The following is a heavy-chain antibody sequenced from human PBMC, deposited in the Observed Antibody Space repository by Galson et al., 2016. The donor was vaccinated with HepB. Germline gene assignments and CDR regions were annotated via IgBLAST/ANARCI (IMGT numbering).Heavy chain of an antibody. Sequence: SLRLSCAASGFSFGNSSMTWVRQAPEKGREWVANIKPDGTTKNYVESVNGRFTISSDNAKNSVYLQMNSLGVEDTAVYYCAREGSLGAGRGNWFDPWGQGILVTVSS. CDR2: IKPDGTTK. D-gene: IGHD3-10*01. V-gene: IGHV3-7*01. J-gene: IGHJ5*02. CDR1: GFSFGNSS. CDR3: AREGSLGAGRGNWFDP.